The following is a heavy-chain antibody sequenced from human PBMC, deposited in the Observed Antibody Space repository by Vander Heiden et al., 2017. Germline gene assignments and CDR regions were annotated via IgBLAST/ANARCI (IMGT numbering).Heavy chain of an antibody. J-gene: IGHJ1*01. D-gene: IGHD7-27*01. V-gene: IGHV4-38-2*02. Sequence: QVQLQESGPGLVKPSETLSLTCAVSGYSISSGYYWGWIRQPPGKGLEWIGSIYHSGSTYDYPSLKSRVTISVDTSKNQFSLKMSSVTAADTAVYYCAREKKHWEIQHWGQGTLVTVYS. CDR3: AREKKHWEIQH. CDR1: GYSISSGYY. CDR2: IYHSGST.